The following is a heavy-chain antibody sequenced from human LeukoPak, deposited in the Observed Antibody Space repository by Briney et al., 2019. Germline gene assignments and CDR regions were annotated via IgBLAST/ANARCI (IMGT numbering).Heavy chain of an antibody. CDR3: AKDLPGFFDY. CDR2: ISGSGVST. CDR1: VFTFSSYS. Sequence: PGGSMRLSCAASVFTFSSYSISWVRQAPWKGREWVLTISGSGVSTYYADSVKGRFTISRDNSRNTLYLQMNSLRAEDTAVYSCAKDLPGFFDYWGQGTLVTVFS. V-gene: IGHV3-23*01. J-gene: IGHJ4*02.